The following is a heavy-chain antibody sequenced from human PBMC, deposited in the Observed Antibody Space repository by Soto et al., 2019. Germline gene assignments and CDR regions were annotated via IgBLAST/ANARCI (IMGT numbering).Heavy chain of an antibody. Sequence: GGSLRLSCAASGFSFRTRAMSWVRQAPGKGLEWVASIRPGGDRTYYADSVKGRFAVSRDNSNVTLYLRMDSLRDEDTAIYYCTGHDEGASCAGGFDSWGQGTLVTVSS. CDR3: TGHDEGASCAGGFDS. J-gene: IGHJ5*01. CDR2: IRPGGDRT. D-gene: IGHD1-26*01. CDR1: GFSFRTRA. V-gene: IGHV3-23*01.